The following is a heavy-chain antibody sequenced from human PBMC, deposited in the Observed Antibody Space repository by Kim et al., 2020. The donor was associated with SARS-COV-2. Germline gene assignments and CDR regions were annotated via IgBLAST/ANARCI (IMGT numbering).Heavy chain of an antibody. V-gene: IGHV1-69*02. J-gene: IGHJ4*02. Sequence: IPTNAQKVQGRVTITADKSTSTAYMELSSLRSEDTAVYYCASGDSSSPDYWGQGTLVTVSS. CDR2: IP. D-gene: IGHD6-6*01. CDR3: ASGDSSSPDY.